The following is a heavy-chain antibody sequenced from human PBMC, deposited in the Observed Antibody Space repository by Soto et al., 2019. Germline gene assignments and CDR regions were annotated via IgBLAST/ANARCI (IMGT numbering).Heavy chain of an antibody. CDR1: GFTFSSYA. CDR2: ISGSGGST. D-gene: IGHD5-18*01. J-gene: IGHJ6*02. Sequence: PGGSLRLSCAASGFTFSSYAMSWVRQAPGKGLEGVSAISGSGGSTYYADSVKGRFTISRDNSKNTLYLQMNSLRAEDTAVYYCAKVLTAMAPYYYYGMDVWGQGTTVTVSS. CDR3: AKVLTAMAPYYYYGMDV. V-gene: IGHV3-23*01.